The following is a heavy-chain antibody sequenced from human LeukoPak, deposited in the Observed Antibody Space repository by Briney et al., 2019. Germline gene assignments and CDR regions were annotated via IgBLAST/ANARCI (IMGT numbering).Heavy chain of an antibody. CDR1: XY. V-gene: IGHV4-4*07. Sequence: XYWSWIXQPAGKGLEWIGRIYTSGSTNYNPSLKSRVTMSVDTSKNQFSLKLSSVTAADTAVYYCAREFRGYCSGGSCYSDWFDPWGQGTLVTVSS. CDR2: IYTSGST. CDR3: AREFRGYCSGGSCYSDWFDP. J-gene: IGHJ5*02. D-gene: IGHD2-15*01.